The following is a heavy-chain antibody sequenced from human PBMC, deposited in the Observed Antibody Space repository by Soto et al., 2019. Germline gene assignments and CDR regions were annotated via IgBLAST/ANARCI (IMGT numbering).Heavy chain of an antibody. CDR1: GGTFSSYT. Sequence: SVKVSCKASGGTFSSYTISWVRQAPGQGLEWMGRIIPILGIANYAQKFQGRVTITADKSTSTAYMELSSLRSEDTAVYYCARVIIGYCSSTSCGYGMDVWGQGTTVTVSS. D-gene: IGHD2-2*01. CDR3: ARVIIGYCSSTSCGYGMDV. J-gene: IGHJ6*02. CDR2: IIPILGIA. V-gene: IGHV1-69*02.